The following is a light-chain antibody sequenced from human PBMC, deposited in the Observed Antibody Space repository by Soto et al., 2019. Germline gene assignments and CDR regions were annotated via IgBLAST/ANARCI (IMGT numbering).Light chain of an antibody. CDR3: LSYTSSDTYV. CDR1: STDVGGYKY. J-gene: IGLJ1*01. Sequence: QSVLTQPASVSGSPGQSITISCTGTSTDVGGYKYVSWYQQHPGKAPKFMIYDVTSRPSGISNRFSGSKSGNTAFLIISGLQAEDGADYYCLSYTSSDTYVFGTGTKVTVL. CDR2: DVT. V-gene: IGLV2-14*01.